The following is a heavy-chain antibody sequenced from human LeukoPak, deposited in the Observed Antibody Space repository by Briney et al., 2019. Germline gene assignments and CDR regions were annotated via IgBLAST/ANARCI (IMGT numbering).Heavy chain of an antibody. CDR2: MNPNSGNT. D-gene: IGHD2-15*01. J-gene: IGHJ5*02. Sequence: GASVKVSCKASGYTFTSYDINWVRQATGQGLEWMGWMNPNSGNTGHAQKFQGRVTMTRNTSISTAYMELSSLRSEDTAVYYCAVKLGYCSGGSCTGRFDPWGQGTLVTVSS. V-gene: IGHV1-8*01. CDR3: AVKLGYCSGGSCTGRFDP. CDR1: GYTFTSYD.